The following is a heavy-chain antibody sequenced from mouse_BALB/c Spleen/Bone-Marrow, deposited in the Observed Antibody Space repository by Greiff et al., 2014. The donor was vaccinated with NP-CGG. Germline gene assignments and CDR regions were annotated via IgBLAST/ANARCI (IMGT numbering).Heavy chain of an antibody. Sequence: EVKLMESGGGLVKPGGSLKLSCAASGFTFSDYYMYWVRQTPEKRLEWVATISDGGGYTHYPDSVWGRFTISRDNAKNNLYLQMSSLKSEDTAMYYCARSGERYGAMDYWGQGTSVNVFS. CDR2: ISDGGGYT. J-gene: IGHJ4*01. V-gene: IGHV5-4*02. CDR3: ARSGERYGAMDY. D-gene: IGHD2-10*02. CDR1: GFTFSDYY.